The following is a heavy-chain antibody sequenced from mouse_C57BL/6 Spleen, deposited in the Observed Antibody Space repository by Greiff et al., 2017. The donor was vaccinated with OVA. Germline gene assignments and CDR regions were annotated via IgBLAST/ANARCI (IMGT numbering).Heavy chain of an antibody. CDR2: INPSNGGT. V-gene: IGHV1-53*01. CDR3: ARLGYYDGSPYYYAMDY. D-gene: IGHD2-3*01. J-gene: IGHJ4*01. Sequence: VQLQQPGTELVKPGASVKLSCKASGYTFTSYWMHWVKQRPGQGLEWIGNINPSNGGTNYNEKFKSKATLTVDKSSSTAYMQLSSLTSEDSAVYYCARLGYYDGSPYYYAMDYWGQGTSVTVSS. CDR1: GYTFTSYW.